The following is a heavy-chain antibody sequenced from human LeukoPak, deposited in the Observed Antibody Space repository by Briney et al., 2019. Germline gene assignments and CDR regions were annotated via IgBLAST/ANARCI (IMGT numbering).Heavy chain of an antibody. CDR1: GYTFTSYY. J-gene: IGHJ4*02. V-gene: IGHV1-46*01. Sequence: GASVKVSCKASGYTFTSYYMHWVRQAPGQGLEWMGIINPSGGSTSYAQKFQGRVTMTRDMSTSTVYMELSSLRSEDTAVYYCARGCKDTAMERDFDYWGQGTLVTVSS. D-gene: IGHD5-18*01. CDR2: INPSGGST. CDR3: ARGCKDTAMERDFDY.